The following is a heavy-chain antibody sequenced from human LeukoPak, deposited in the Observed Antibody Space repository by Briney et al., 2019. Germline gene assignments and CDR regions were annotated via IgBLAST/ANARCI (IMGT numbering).Heavy chain of an antibody. CDR1: GGSFSSYY. CDR2: INHSGST. V-gene: IGHV4-34*01. CDR3: ARVTRHLSY. D-gene: IGHD1-1*01. J-gene: IGHJ4*02. Sequence: PSETLSLTCAVYGGSFSSYYWSWIRQPPGKGLEWIGEINHSGSTNYNPSLKSRVTISVDTSKNQFSLKLSSVTAADTAVYYCARVTRHLSYWGQGTLVTVSS.